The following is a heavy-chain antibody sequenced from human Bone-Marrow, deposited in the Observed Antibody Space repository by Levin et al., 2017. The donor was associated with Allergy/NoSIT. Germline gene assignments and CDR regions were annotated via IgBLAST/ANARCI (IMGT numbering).Heavy chain of an antibody. CDR3: ARRDGYNAHAFDI. CDR2: ISRSSTYT. D-gene: IGHD5-24*01. J-gene: IGHJ3*02. Sequence: GGSLRLSCAASGFTFSSYSMIWVRQAPGKGLEWVSFISRSSTYTYYADSVKGRFTISRDNAKNSLYLQMNSLRAEDTAVYYCARRDGYNAHAFDIWGQGTMVTVSS. CDR1: GFTFSSYS. V-gene: IGHV3-21*01.